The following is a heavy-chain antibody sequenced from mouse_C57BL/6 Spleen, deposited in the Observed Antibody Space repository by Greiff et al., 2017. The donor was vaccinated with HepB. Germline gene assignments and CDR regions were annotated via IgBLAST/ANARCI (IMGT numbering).Heavy chain of an antibody. D-gene: IGHD2-3*01. Sequence: QVQLKESGAELVKPGASVKISCKASGYAFSSYWMNWVKQRPGKGLEWIGQIYPGDGDTNYNGKFKGKATLTADKSSSTAYMQLSSLTSEDSAVYFCARGGDGYYEVFDYWGQGTTLTVSS. V-gene: IGHV1-80*01. J-gene: IGHJ2*01. CDR2: IYPGDGDT. CDR3: ARGGDGYYEVFDY. CDR1: GYAFSSYW.